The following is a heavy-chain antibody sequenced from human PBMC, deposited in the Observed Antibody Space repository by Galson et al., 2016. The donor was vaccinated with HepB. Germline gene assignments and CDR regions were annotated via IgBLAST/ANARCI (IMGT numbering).Heavy chain of an antibody. CDR3: TTLFMVETASRGY. Sequence: SLRLSCAAFGFPFSNAYMAWVRQAPGKGLEWVGRIKTKNAGGTSDLAAPVKGRFSISRDDSKNTLYPQMDSLRTEDAALYYCTTLFMVETASRGYWGQGTLVTVSS. J-gene: IGHJ4*02. D-gene: IGHD2-21*02. CDR2: IKTKNAGGTS. V-gene: IGHV3-15*01. CDR1: GFPFSNAY.